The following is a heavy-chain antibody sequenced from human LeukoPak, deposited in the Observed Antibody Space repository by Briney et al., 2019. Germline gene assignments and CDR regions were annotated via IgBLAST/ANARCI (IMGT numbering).Heavy chain of an antibody. J-gene: IGHJ4*02. CDR2: MNPNSGNT. D-gene: IGHD4-11*01. CDR1: GYTFTSYD. V-gene: IGHV1-8*01. CDR3: ARGYSNYVDYFDF. Sequence: ASVKVSCKASGYTFTSYDINWVRQATGQGLEWMGWMNPNSGNTGYARKFQGRFTMTRNTSISTAYMELSSLRSDDTAVYYCARGYSNYVDYFDFWGQGTLVTVPS.